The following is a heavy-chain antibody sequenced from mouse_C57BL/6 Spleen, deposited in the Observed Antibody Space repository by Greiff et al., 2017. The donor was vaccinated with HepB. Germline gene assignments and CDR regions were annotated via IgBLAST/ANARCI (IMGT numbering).Heavy chain of an antibody. CDR1: GYTFTDYE. CDR3: LTLTREYYFDY. J-gene: IGHJ2*01. Sequence: QVQLKQSGAELVRPGASVTLSCKASGYTFTDYEMHWVKQTPVHGLEWIGAIDPETGGTAYNQKFKGKAILTADKSSSTAYMELRSLTSEDSAVYYSLTLTREYYFDYWGQGTTLTVSS. V-gene: IGHV1-15*01. D-gene: IGHD4-1*01. CDR2: IDPETGGT.